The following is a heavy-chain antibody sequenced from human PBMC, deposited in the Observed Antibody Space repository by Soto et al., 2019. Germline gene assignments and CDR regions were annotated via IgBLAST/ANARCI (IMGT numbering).Heavy chain of an antibody. J-gene: IGHJ3*02. CDR3: AREGIRVKTGAFDI. Sequence: SETLALTCTVSGVSISRGAYYWSWIRQHPGKGLEWIGYIYYSGSTYYNPSLKSRVTISVDTSKNQFSLKLSSVTAADTAVYYCAREGIRVKTGAFDIWGQGTMVTVSS. V-gene: IGHV4-31*03. D-gene: IGHD3-10*01. CDR2: IYYSGST. CDR1: GVSISRGAYY.